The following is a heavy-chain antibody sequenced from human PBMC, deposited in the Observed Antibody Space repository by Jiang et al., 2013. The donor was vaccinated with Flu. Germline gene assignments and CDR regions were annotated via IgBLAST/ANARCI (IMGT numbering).Heavy chain of an antibody. CDR1: GDSVSTNSAA. Sequence: QTLSLTCAISGDSVSTNSAAWNWIRQSPSRGLEWLGRTYYRSKWYIDYALSVKSRITINPDTSKNQFSLQLKSVTPEDTALYYCASGAGDYWGQGTLVTVSS. V-gene: IGHV6-1*01. D-gene: IGHD3-16*01. CDR2: TYYRSKWYI. J-gene: IGHJ4*02. CDR3: ASGAGDY.